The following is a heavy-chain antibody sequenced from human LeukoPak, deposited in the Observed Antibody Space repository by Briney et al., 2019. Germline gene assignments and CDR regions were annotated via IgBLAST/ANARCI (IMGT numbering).Heavy chain of an antibody. CDR2: IFPGDSDT. V-gene: IGHV5-51*01. J-gene: IGHJ4*02. D-gene: IGHD1/OR15-1a*01. Sequence: GESLKISCKGSGYTFTAHWIAWVRQMPGKGLEWMGIIFPGDSDTTYSPSFEGQVTISADKSINTAYLQWSSLKASDTAMYYCATSESQTRFDFWGQGTLVTVSS. CDR1: GYTFTAHW. CDR3: ATSESQTRFDF.